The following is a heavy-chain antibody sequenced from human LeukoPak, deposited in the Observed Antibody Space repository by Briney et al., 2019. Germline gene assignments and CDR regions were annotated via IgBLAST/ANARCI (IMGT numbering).Heavy chain of an antibody. J-gene: IGHJ6*02. D-gene: IGHD2-2*02. CDR1: GFTFSDYY. V-gene: IGHV3-11*01. Sequence: GSLRLSCAASGFTFSDYYMSWIRQAPGKGLEWVSYIRSSGSTIYYADSVKGRFTISRDNAKNSLYLQMNSLRAEDTAVYYCARDCSSTSCYTYYYYGMDVWGQGTTVTVSS. CDR2: IRSSGSTI. CDR3: ARDCSSTSCYTYYYYGMDV.